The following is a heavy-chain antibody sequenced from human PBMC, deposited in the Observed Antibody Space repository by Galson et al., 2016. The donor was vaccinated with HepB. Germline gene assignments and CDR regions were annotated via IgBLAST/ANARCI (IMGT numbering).Heavy chain of an antibody. V-gene: IGHV1-58*01. J-gene: IGHJ4*02. Sequence: SVKVSCKASGFTFTNSAVQWVRQARGQRPEWIGWIVVGSGNTNSAQKFQERVIITRDISTSTAYMELSSLRSEDTAVYYCAASIDYYDSSGSYYYFDYWGQGTLVTVSS. CDR1: GFTFTNSA. CDR3: AASIDYYDSSGSYYYFDY. D-gene: IGHD3-22*01. CDR2: IVVGSGNT.